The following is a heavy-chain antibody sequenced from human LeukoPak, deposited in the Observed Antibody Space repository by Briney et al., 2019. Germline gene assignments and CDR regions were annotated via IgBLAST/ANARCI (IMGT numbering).Heavy chain of an antibody. CDR3: AKDGGYCSGGSCYYFDY. Sequence: GRSLRLSCAASGFTFDDYAMHWVRQVPGKGLEWVSGISWNSGSIDYADSVKGRFTISRDNAKNSLYLQMNSLRAEDTALYYCAKDGGYCSGGSCYYFDYWGQGTLGTVSS. CDR2: ISWNSGSI. D-gene: IGHD2-15*01. J-gene: IGHJ4*02. CDR1: GFTFDDYA. V-gene: IGHV3-9*01.